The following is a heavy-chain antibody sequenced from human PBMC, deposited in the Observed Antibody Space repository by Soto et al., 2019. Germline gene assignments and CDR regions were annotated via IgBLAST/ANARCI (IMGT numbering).Heavy chain of an antibody. D-gene: IGHD6-6*01. CDR1: GFTFSSYG. J-gene: IGHJ6*02. CDR2: ISYDGSNK. Sequence: TGGSLRLSCAASGFTFSSYGMHWVRQAPGKGLEWVAVISYDGSNKYYADSVKGRFTISRDNSKNTLYLQMNSLRAEDTAVYYCAKDLYSSSSVLYYYYYGMDVWGQGTTVTVSS. CDR3: AKDLYSSSSVLYYYYYGMDV. V-gene: IGHV3-30*18.